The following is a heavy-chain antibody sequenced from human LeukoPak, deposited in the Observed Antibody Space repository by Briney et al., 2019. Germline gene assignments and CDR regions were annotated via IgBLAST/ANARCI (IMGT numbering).Heavy chain of an antibody. J-gene: IGHJ4*02. V-gene: IGHV4-31*03. CDR2: IYHSGST. CDR3: AGKYYYDSGGYYYVDY. CDR1: GGSISSGGYY. D-gene: IGHD3-22*01. Sequence: SETLSLTCTVSGGSISSGGYYWSWIRQHPGKGLEWIGYIYHSGSTYYNPSLKSRVTISVDMSKNQFSLKLSSVTAADTAVYYCAGKYYYDSGGYYYVDYWGQGTLVTVSS.